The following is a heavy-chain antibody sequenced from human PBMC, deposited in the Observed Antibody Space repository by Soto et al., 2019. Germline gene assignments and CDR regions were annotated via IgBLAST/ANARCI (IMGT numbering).Heavy chain of an antibody. CDR1: GGSISSGDYY. J-gene: IGHJ5*02. CDR2: IYYSGST. V-gene: IGHV4-31*03. CDR3: ARWWSGSRQGFDP. D-gene: IGHD3-3*01. Sequence: QVQLQESGPGLVKPSQTLSLTCTVSGGSISSGDYYWSWIRQHPGKGLEWIGYIYYSGSTYYNPSLKSRVTISVSTSTNQFSLKLSSVTAADTAVYYCARWWSGSRQGFDPWGQGTLVTVSS.